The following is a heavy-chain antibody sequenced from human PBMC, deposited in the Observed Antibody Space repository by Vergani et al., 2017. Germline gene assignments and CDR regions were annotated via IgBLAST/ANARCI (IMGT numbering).Heavy chain of an antibody. D-gene: IGHD1-1*01. CDR2: INHSGST. Sequence: QVQLQQWGAGLLKPSETLSLTCAVYGGSFSGYYWSWIRQPPGKGLEWIGEINHSGSTNYNPSLKSRVTISVDTSKNQFSLKLSSVTAADTAVYYCARVPTALEPDYYFDYWGQGTLVTVSS. CDR1: GGSFSGYY. CDR3: ARVPTALEPDYYFDY. V-gene: IGHV4-34*01. J-gene: IGHJ4*02.